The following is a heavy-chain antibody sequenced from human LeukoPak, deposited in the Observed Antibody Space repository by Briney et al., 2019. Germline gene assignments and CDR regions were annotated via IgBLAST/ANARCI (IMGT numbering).Heavy chain of an antibody. CDR3: ARDYYDSSGYDWFDP. CDR1: GFTFSSYW. D-gene: IGHD3-22*01. CDR2: LKQDGSEK. Sequence: GGSLRLSCAASGFTFSSYWMSWVRQAPGKRLEWVANLKQDGSEKYYVDSVKGRFTISRDNAKNSLYLQMNSLRAEDTAVYYCARDYYDSSGYDWFDPWGQGTLVTVSS. J-gene: IGHJ5*02. V-gene: IGHV3-7*01.